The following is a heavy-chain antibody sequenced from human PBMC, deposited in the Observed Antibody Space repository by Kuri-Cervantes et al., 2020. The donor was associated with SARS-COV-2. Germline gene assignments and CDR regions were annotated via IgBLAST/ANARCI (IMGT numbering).Heavy chain of an antibody. J-gene: IGHJ4*02. V-gene: IGHV3-23*03. CDR2: IYSGGSST. CDR3: AKDSIVVVTASLDY. CDR1: GFTFSSYA. Sequence: GGSLRLSCAASGFTFSSYAMSWVRQAPGKGLEWVSVIYSGGSSTYYADSVKGRFTISRDNSKNTLYLQMNSLRAEDTAIYYCAKDSIVVVTASLDYWGQGTLVTVSS. D-gene: IGHD2-21*02.